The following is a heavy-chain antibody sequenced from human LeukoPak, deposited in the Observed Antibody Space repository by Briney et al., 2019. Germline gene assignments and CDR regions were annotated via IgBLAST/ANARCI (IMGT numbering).Heavy chain of an antibody. CDR3: ASPSGIHGEGHFDY. Sequence: LGESLKISCKGSGYSFTSYWIGWVRQMPGKGLEWVGIIYPGDSDTRYSPSFRGQVTISADKSISTAYLQWSSLKASDTAMYYCASPSGIHGEGHFDYWGQGTLVTVSS. D-gene: IGHD1-26*01. V-gene: IGHV5-51*01. CDR1: GYSFTSYW. J-gene: IGHJ4*02. CDR2: IYPGDSDT.